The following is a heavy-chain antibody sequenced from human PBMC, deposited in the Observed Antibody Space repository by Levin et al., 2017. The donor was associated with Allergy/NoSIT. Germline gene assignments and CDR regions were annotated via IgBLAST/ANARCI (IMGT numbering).Heavy chain of an antibody. J-gene: IGHJ4*02. CDR1: GFTFSSYW. D-gene: IGHD6-19*01. CDR2: IKQDGSEK. Sequence: GESLKISCAASGFTFSSYWMSWVRQAPGKGLEWVANIKQDGSEKYYVDSVKGRFTISRDNAKNSLYLQMNSPRAEDTAVYYCARDLAVAGAKSTFDYWGQGTLVTVSS. V-gene: IGHV3-7*01. CDR3: ARDLAVAGAKSTFDY.